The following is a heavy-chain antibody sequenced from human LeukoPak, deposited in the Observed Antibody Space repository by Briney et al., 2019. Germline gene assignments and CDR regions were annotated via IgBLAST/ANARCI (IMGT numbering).Heavy chain of an antibody. V-gene: IGHV3-21*01. CDR3: ARLEYCSSTSCSDYYYYYMDV. D-gene: IGHD2-2*01. CDR2: ISSSSSYI. Sequence: PGGSLRLSCAASGFTFSSYSMNWVRQAPGKGLEWVSSISSSSSYIYYADSVKGRFTISRDNAKNSLYLQMNSLRAEDTAVYYCARLEYCSSTSCSDYYYYYMDVWGKGTTVTVSS. CDR1: GFTFSSYS. J-gene: IGHJ6*03.